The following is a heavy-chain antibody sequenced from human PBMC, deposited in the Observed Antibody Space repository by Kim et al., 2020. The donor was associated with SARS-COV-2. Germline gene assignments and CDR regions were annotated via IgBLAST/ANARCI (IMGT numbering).Heavy chain of an antibody. CDR2: IIPIFGTA. V-gene: IGHV1-69*13. J-gene: IGHJ6*02. Sequence: SVKVSCQASGGTFSSYAISWVRQAPGQGLEWMGAIIPIFGTANYAQKFQGRVTITADESTSTAYMELSSLRSEDTAVYYCARERTGRDKDTAMVKFVSYYYDNGMDVWGQGTTVTVSS. CDR1: GGTFSSYA. D-gene: IGHD5-18*01. CDR3: ARERTGRDKDTAMVKFVSYYYDNGMDV.